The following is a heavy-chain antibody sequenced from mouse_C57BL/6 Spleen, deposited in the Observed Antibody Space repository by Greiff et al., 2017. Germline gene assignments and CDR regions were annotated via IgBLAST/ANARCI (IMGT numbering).Heavy chain of an antibody. D-gene: IGHD1-1*01. CDR1: GFTFSDYY. V-gene: IGHV5-16*01. J-gene: IGHJ2*01. CDR3: AREEDYGSSYGY. Sequence: EVQLVESEGGLVQPGSSMKLSCTASGFTFSDYYMAWVRQVPEKGLEWVANINYDGSSTYYLDSLKSRFIISRDNAKNILYLQMSSLKSEDTATYYCAREEDYGSSYGYWGQGTTLTVSS. CDR2: INYDGSST.